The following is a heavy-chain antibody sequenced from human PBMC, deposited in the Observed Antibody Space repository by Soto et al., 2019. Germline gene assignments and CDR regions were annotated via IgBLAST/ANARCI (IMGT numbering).Heavy chain of an antibody. CDR3: AIGGNPFSLVY. J-gene: IGHJ4*02. D-gene: IGHD2-15*01. CDR2: LTPFDGNT. Sequence: QMQLVQSGAEVKKTGSSVKVSCKASGYTFTYRYLHWVRQASRQALEWLGWLTPFDGNTKYALKCQDRVTITRDMSMSTAYMELSSLRCEDTAMYNCAIGGNPFSLVYWVQGTQVAVSS. CDR1: GYTFTYRY. V-gene: IGHV1-45*02.